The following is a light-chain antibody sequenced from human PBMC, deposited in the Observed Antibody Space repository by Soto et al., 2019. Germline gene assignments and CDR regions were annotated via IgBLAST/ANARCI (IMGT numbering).Light chain of an antibody. CDR3: QQYNSWPLT. CDR2: RAS. Sequence: EIVLTQSPGTLSLSPGERVTLSCRASQSVIDNYLAWFQQKPGQAPRLLIYRASSRATGIPDRFSGSGSGTDFALTISRLEPDDFAVYYCQQYNSWPLTFGGGTKVEIK. V-gene: IGKV3-20*01. CDR1: QSVIDNY. J-gene: IGKJ4*01.